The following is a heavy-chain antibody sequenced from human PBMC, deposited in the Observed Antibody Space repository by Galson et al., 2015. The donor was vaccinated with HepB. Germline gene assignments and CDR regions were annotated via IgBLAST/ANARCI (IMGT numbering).Heavy chain of an antibody. J-gene: IGHJ4*02. D-gene: IGHD2-2*01. Sequence: PRLSCAASGFTFSSYAMSWVRQAPGKGLEWVSAISGSGGSTYYADSVKGRFTISRDNSKNTLYLQMNSLRAEDTAVYYCAKDLGVYQLPENWDYWGQGTLVTVSS. V-gene: IGHV3-23*01. CDR1: GFTFSSYA. CDR3: AKDLGVYQLPENWDY. CDR2: ISGSGGST.